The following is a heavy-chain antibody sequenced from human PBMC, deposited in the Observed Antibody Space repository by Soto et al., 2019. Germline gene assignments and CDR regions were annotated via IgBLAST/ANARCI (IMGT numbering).Heavy chain of an antibody. CDR2: IDPSSGTT. D-gene: IGHD2-15*01. CDR3: ARGAVVVPNGLIAGMDV. V-gene: IGHV1-46*01. Sequence: ASVKVSCKPSGYSFSNFYVHWVRQAPGQGLEWMGIIDPSSGTTSYTQKFQERVTMTRDASMSTVYMELSRLRSEDTAVYYCARGAVVVPNGLIAGMDVWGLGTTVTVSS. CDR1: GYSFSNFY. J-gene: IGHJ6*02.